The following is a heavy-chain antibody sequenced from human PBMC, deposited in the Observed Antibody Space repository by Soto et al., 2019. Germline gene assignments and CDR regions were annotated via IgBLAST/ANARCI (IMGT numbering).Heavy chain of an antibody. J-gene: IGHJ4*02. Sequence: QPGGSLRLSCVSSGLTFGSRAMSWVRQAPGEGLQWVSTITDTGGDAKYADSVRGRFVISRDNSKKTLYLQMTSLTAEDSAMSFCARGSTDSYPWSRIFDFWGRGTLVTVSS. CDR1: GLTFGSRA. CDR2: ITDTGGDA. V-gene: IGHV3-23*01. D-gene: IGHD3-3*01. CDR3: ARGSTDSYPWSRIFDF.